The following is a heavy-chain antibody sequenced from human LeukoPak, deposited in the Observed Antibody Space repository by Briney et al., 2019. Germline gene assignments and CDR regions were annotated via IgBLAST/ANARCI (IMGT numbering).Heavy chain of an antibody. CDR1: GYTLTELS. J-gene: IGHJ5*02. CDR2: FDPEDGET. V-gene: IGHV1-24*01. Sequence: ASVKVSCKVSGYTLTELSMHWVRQAPGKGLEWMGGFDPEDGETIYAQKFQGRVTMTEDTSTDTAYMELSSLRSEDTAVYYCATGSTPKAALPNWLDPWGQGTLVTVSS. CDR3: ATGSTPKAALPNWLDP. D-gene: IGHD2-15*01.